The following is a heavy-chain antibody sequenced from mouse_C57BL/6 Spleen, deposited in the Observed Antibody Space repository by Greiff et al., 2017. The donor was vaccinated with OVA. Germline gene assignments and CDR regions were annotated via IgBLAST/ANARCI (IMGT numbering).Heavy chain of an antibody. CDR2: IWWDDDK. J-gene: IGHJ3*01. CDR3: ARIASIYYDYDDVSWFAY. V-gene: IGHV8-8*01. Sequence: QVTLKESGPGILQPSQTLSLTCSFSGFSLSTFGMGVGWIRQPSGKGLEWLAHIWWDDDKYYNPALKSRLTISKDTSKNQVFLKIANVDTADTATYYCARIASIYYDYDDVSWFAYWGQGTLVTVSA. CDR1: GFSLSTFGMG. D-gene: IGHD2-4*01.